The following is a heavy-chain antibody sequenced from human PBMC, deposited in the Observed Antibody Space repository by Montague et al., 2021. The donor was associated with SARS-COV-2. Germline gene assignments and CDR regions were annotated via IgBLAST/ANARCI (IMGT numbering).Heavy chain of an antibody. CDR1: GLTFSDYY. V-gene: IGHV3-11*01. Sequence: SLRLSCAASGLTFSDYYMSWIRQAPGKGLEWVSHISGSGSTINYADSVKGRFTISRDNAKNSLYLQMNSLRAEDTALYYCARDDLIVGNTKDYYYGMDVWGQGTTVTVSS. CDR2: ISGSGSTI. CDR3: ARDDLIVGNTKDYYYGMDV. D-gene: IGHD1-26*01. J-gene: IGHJ6*02.